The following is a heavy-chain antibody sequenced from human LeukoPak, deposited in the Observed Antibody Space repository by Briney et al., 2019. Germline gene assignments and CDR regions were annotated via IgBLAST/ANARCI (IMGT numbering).Heavy chain of an antibody. CDR2: VYHSGST. CDR1: GGSISITGIS. D-gene: IGHD3-16*01. Sequence: SETLSLTCTVSGGSISITGISWNWVPQPPGKGLEWIMCVYHSGSTYLTPSLKSRLTMSVDKSKNQFSLKLTSVTAADTAVYFCARDIWGNSACGEGTLVTVSS. CDR3: ARDIWGNSA. V-gene: IGHV4-30-2*01. J-gene: IGHJ5*02.